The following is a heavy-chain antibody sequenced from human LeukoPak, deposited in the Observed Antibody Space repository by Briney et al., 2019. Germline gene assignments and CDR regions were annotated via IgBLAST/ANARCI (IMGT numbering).Heavy chain of an antibody. Sequence: SETLSLTCTVSGGSISSSSYYWGWIRQPPGKGLEWIGSIYYSGSTYYNPSLKSRVTISVDTSKNQFSLKLSSVTAADTAVYYCARMLPAAGYYYYGMDVWGQGTTVTVSS. CDR1: GGSISSSSYY. V-gene: IGHV4-39*07. D-gene: IGHD6-13*01. CDR2: IYYSGST. J-gene: IGHJ6*02. CDR3: ARMLPAAGYYYYGMDV.